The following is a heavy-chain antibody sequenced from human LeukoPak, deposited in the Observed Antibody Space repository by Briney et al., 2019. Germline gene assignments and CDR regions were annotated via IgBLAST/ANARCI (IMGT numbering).Heavy chain of an antibody. J-gene: IGHJ6*02. V-gene: IGHV4-59*01. D-gene: IGHD6-19*01. Sequence: SETLSLTCTVSGGSISSYYWSWIRQPPGKGLERIGYIYYSGSTNYNPSLKSRVTISVDTSKNQFSLKLSSVTAADTAVYYCARDSGSGWYGYYYYYGMDVWGQGTTVTVSS. CDR1: GGSISSYY. CDR2: IYYSGST. CDR3: ARDSGSGWYGYYYYYGMDV.